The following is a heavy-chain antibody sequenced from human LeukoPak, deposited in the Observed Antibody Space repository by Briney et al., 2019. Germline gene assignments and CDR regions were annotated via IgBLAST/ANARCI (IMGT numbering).Heavy chain of an antibody. CDR2: IHTSGST. Sequence: ASETLSLTCTVSGGSISGVYWNWIRQPPRKGLEWVGYIHTSGSTSFNPSLKSRLGFSIDTSKNQVSLRLSSVTATDTAVYYCTRRRGGWGEGVFDFWGQGIPVTVST. V-gene: IGHV4-4*09. CDR1: GGSISGVY. D-gene: IGHD3-16*01. J-gene: IGHJ4*02. CDR3: TRRRGGWGEGVFDF.